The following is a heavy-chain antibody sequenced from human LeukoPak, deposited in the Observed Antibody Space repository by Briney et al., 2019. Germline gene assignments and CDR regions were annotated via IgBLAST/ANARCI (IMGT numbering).Heavy chain of an antibody. V-gene: IGHV3-7*01. Sequence: PGGSLRLSCAASGFTFSSYWMSWVRQAPGKGLEWVANIKQDGSEKYYVDSVKGRFTISRDNAKNSLYLQMNSLRAEDTAVYYCARGIDSSGWPVDYWGQGTLVTVSS. CDR1: GFTFSSYW. CDR2: IKQDGSEK. J-gene: IGHJ4*02. D-gene: IGHD6-19*01. CDR3: ARGIDSSGWPVDY.